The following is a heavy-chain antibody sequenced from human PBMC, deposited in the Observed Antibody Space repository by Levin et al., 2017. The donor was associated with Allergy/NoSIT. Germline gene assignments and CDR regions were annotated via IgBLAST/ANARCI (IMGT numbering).Heavy chain of an antibody. Sequence: ETLSLTCAASGFTFSSYAMSWVRQAPGKGLEWVSAISGSGGSTYYADSVKGRFTISRDNSKNTLYLQMNSLRAEDTAVYYCAKVQPDYYDSSGYYYGLDHGYFDRWGRGTLVTVSS. D-gene: IGHD3-22*01. CDR3: AKVQPDYYDSSGYYYGLDHGYFDR. CDR2: ISGSGGST. CDR1: GFTFSSYA. V-gene: IGHV3-23*01. J-gene: IGHJ2*01.